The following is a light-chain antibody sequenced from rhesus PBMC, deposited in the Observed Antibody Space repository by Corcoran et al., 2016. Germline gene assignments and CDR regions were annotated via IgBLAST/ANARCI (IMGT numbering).Light chain of an antibody. J-gene: IGKJ4*01. CDR3: QQYNSLPLT. CDR2: YAK. CDR1: QGISRY. Sequence: DIQMTQSPSSLSASVGDRVTITCRASQGISRYLNWYQQKPGKAPKLLIYYAKRLAIGVPSRFRGSGSGTECTLTISSLQPEDFATYYCQQYNSLPLTFGGGTKVEIK. V-gene: IGKV1-32*01.